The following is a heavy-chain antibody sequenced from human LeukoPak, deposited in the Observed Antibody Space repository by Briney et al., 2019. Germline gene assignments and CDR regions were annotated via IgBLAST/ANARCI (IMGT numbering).Heavy chain of an antibody. CDR1: AFTFSTYG. CDR3: TTAYCGGDCYPDAFDI. Sequence: TGGSLRLSCAASAFTFSTYGRHWVRQAPGKGLEWVAVIWYDGSNKYYADSVKGRFTISRDNSKNMLYLQMNSLRAEDTAVYYCTTAYCGGDCYPDAFDIWGQGTMVTVSS. D-gene: IGHD2-21*01. V-gene: IGHV3-33*01. CDR2: IWYDGSNK. J-gene: IGHJ3*02.